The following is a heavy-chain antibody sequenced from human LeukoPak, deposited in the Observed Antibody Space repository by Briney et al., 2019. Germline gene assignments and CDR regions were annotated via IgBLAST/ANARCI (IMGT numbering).Heavy chain of an antibody. CDR1: GFMFRSYW. CDR2: IKQDRSEK. J-gene: IGHJ6*03. CDR3: ARVKQRLVRLLGRDTTYNYYYYMDV. Sequence: PGGSLRLSCAASGFMFRSYWMSWVRQAPGKGLEWVANIKQDRSEKYYVDSVKGRFTVSRDNARNSLYLQMNSLSPEDTAVYYCARVKQRLVRLLGRDTTYNYYYYMDVWGKGTTVTVSS. D-gene: IGHD6-13*01. V-gene: IGHV3-7*01.